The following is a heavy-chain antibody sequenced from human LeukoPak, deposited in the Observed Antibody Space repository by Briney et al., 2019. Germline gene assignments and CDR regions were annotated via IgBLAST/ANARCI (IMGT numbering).Heavy chain of an antibody. D-gene: IGHD4-17*01. V-gene: IGHV1-8*03. CDR3: ARGTTVTTPHWFDP. J-gene: IGHJ5*02. CDR2: MNPNSGNT. Sequence: ASVKVSCKASGYTFTSYDINWVRQATGQGLEWMGWMNPNSGNTGYAQKFQGRVTITRNTSISTAYMELSSLRSDDTAVYYCARGTTVTTPHWFDPWGQGTLVTVSS. CDR1: GYTFTSYD.